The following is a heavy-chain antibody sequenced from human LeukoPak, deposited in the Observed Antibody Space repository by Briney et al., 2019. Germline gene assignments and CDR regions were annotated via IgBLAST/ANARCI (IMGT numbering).Heavy chain of an antibody. V-gene: IGHV3-11*05. D-gene: IGHD1-26*01. CDR2: ISSSSSYT. CDR3: AREGGSYYS. CDR1: GGSISSSSYY. J-gene: IGHJ5*02. Sequence: LSLTCTVSGGSISSSSYYWGWIRQPPGKGLEWVSYISSSSSYTNYADSVKGRFTISRDNAKNSLYLQMNSLRAEDTAVYYCAREGGSYYSWGQGTLVTVSS.